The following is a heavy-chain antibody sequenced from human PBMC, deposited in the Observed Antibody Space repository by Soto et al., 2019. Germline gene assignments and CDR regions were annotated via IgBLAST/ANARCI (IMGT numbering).Heavy chain of an antibody. CDR1: GGSFSGYY. J-gene: IGHJ4*02. CDR2: INHGGSI. Sequence: QVRLQHWGAGLLKPSETLSLTCAVHGGSFSGYYWSWIRQPPGKGLEWIGEINHGGSIHYNPSLKSRVRISSDTANNQFSLKLSSVTAADTAVYYCARGSQWLDYWGQGALVTVCS. D-gene: IGHD6-19*01. CDR3: ARGSQWLDY. V-gene: IGHV4-34*01.